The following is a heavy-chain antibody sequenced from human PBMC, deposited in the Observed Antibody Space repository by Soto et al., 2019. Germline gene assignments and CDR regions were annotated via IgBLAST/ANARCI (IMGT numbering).Heavy chain of an antibody. D-gene: IGHD6-13*01. CDR3: ARESRNSSSNNWFDP. CDR2: IIPIFGTA. CDR1: GGTFSSYA. J-gene: IGHJ5*02. Sequence: SVKVSCKASGGTFSSYAVSWVRQAPGQGLEWMGGIIPIFGTANYAQKFQGRVTITADESTSTAYMELSSLRSEDTAVYYCARESRNSSSNNWFDPWGQGTLVTVSS. V-gene: IGHV1-69*13.